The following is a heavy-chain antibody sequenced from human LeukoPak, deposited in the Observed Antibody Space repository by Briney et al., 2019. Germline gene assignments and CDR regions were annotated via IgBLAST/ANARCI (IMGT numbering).Heavy chain of an antibody. CDR1: GGSISSGGYY. V-gene: IGHV4-31*03. J-gene: IGHJ4*02. CDR2: IYYSGGT. CDR3: ARVVRPRGFDY. Sequence: SQTLSLTCTVSGGSISSGGYYWSWIRQHPGKGLEWIGYIYYSGGTYYNPSLKSRVTISVDTSKNQFSLKLSSVTAADTAVYYCARVVRPRGFDYWAREPWSPSPQ.